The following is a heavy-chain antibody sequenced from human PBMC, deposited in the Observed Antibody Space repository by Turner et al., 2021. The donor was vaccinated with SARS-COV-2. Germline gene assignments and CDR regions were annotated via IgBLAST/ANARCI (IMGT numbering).Heavy chain of an antibody. V-gene: IGHV4-39*01. CDR1: GGSISSSSYY. CDR3: ARLMDTAMDYSRTDV. CDR2: IYYSGSA. Sequence: QLQLQESGPGLVKPSETLSLTCTVPGGSISSSSYYWGWIRQPPGKGLEWIGNIYYSGSAYYNPSLKSRFTISVDPSKNQFSLKLTSVTAADTAVYYCARLMDTAMDYSRTDVWGQGTTVTVSS. J-gene: IGHJ6*02. D-gene: IGHD5-18*01.